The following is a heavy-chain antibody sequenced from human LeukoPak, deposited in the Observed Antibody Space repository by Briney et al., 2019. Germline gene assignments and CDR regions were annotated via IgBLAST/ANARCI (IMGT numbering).Heavy chain of an antibody. CDR2: INHSGST. CDR1: GGSFSGYH. CDR3: ARGTHYYGSGSYSDAFGI. D-gene: IGHD3-10*01. Sequence: SETLSLTCAVYGGSFSGYHWSWIRQPPGKGLEWIGEINHSGSTNYNPSLKSRVTISVDTSKNQFSLKLSSVTAADTAVYYCARGTHYYGSGSYSDAFGIWGQGTMVTVSS. V-gene: IGHV4-34*01. J-gene: IGHJ3*02.